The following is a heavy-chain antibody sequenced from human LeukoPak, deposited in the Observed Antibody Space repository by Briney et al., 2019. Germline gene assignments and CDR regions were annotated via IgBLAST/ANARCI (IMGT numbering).Heavy chain of an antibody. CDR2: INANNGAT. D-gene: IGHD3-22*01. CDR1: GYTFTGRY. J-gene: IGHJ4*02. V-gene: IGHV1-2*02. CDR3: ARDQNYYDTNTYYGIDC. Sequence: ASVKASCKTSGYTFTGRYIHWVRQAPGQGLEWMGWINANNGATHCAQKFQDRVTMTRDTSISTAYMELSRLTSDDTAVYYCARDQNYYDTNTYYGIDCWGQGTLVTVSS.